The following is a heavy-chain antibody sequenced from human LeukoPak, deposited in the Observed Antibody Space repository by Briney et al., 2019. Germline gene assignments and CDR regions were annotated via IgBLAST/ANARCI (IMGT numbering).Heavy chain of an antibody. CDR2: ISYDGSNK. Sequence: GRSLRLSCAASGFTFSSYGTHWVPQAPGKGLGRVAVISYDGSNKYYADSVKGRFTISRDNSKNTLYLQMNSLRAEDTAVYYCAKTAEDSSGYYPGYWGQGTLVTVSS. CDR3: AKTAEDSSGYYPGY. D-gene: IGHD3-22*01. V-gene: IGHV3-30*18. J-gene: IGHJ4*02. CDR1: GFTFSSYG.